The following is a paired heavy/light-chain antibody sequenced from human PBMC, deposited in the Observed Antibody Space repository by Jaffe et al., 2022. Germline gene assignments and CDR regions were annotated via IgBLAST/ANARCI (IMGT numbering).Heavy chain of an antibody. CDR2: IYYSGIT. V-gene: IGHV4-39*01. CDR1: GGSISRSDYY. D-gene: IGHD4-17*01. Sequence: QLHLQESGPGLVKPSETLSLTCTVSGGSISRSDYYWGWIRQPPGKGLEWIGSIYYSGITYCNPSLNSRVTISVDTSKNQFSLKLSSVTAADTAVYYCARGAQLRVFDYWGQGTLVTVSS. J-gene: IGHJ4*02. CDR3: ARGAQLRVFDY.
Light chain of an antibody. CDR2: DVS. Sequence: QSALTQPASVSGSPGQSITISCTGTSSDVGGYNYVSWYQQHPGKAPKLMIYDVSNRPSGVSNRFSGSKSGNTASLTISGLQAEDEADYYCSSFTSSTVVFGGGTKLTVL. V-gene: IGLV2-14*03. CDR3: SSFTSSTVV. J-gene: IGLJ3*02. CDR1: SSDVGGYNY.